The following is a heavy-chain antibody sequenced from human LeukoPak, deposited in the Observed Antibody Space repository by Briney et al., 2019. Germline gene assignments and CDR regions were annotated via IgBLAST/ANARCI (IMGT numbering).Heavy chain of an antibody. Sequence: GGSLRLSCVASGFTFSSYAMHWVRQAPGKGLEWVAVIPYDGSNKYYADSVKGRFTISRDNSKNTLYLQMNSLRAEDTAVYYCARDMGSSWYFVYWGQGTLVTVSS. J-gene: IGHJ4*02. D-gene: IGHD6-13*01. CDR1: GFTFSSYA. CDR2: IPYDGSNK. CDR3: ARDMGSSWYFVY. V-gene: IGHV3-30-3*01.